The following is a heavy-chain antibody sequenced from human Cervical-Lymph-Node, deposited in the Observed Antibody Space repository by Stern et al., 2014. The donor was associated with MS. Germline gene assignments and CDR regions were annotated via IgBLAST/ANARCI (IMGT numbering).Heavy chain of an antibody. CDR1: GGSISSSNW. CDR2: IYHSGRT. J-gene: IGHJ4*02. D-gene: IGHD2-15*01. Sequence: QVQLQESGPGLVKPSGTLSLTCAVSGGSISSSNWWSWVRQPPGKGLEWSGAIYHSGRTNYNPSLKSRVTISVDKSKNQFSLKLSSVTAADTAVYYCARVGSGYCSGGSCYSRSFDYWGQGTLVTVSS. V-gene: IGHV4-4*02. CDR3: ARVGSGYCSGGSCYSRSFDY.